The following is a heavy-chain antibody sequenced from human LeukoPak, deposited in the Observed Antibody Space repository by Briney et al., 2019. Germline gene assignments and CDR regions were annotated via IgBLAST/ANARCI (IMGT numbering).Heavy chain of an antibody. CDR3: AKDSRYSSGWFYYCYMDV. J-gene: IGHJ6*03. CDR1: GFTFDDYA. V-gene: IGHV3-9*01. CDR2: ISWNSGSI. D-gene: IGHD6-19*01. Sequence: PGGSLRLSCAAFGFTFDDYAMHWVRQAPGKGLEWVSGISWNSGSIGYADSVKGRFTISRDNAKNSLYLQMNSLRAEDTALYYCAKDSRYSSGWFYYCYMDVWGKGTTVTVSS.